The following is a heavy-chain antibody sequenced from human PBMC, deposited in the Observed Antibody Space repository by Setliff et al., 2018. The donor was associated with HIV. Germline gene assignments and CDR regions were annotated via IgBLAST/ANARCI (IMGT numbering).Heavy chain of an antibody. CDR1: GYSFNSYW. V-gene: IGHV5-51*01. Sequence: GESLKISCKGSGYSFNSYWIGWVRQMPGKGLEWMGIIYPGDSNTRYSPSFQGQVTISADKSISTAYLQWSGLKASDTAMYYCARQTLGYCSGGSCYGGAFDIWGQGTMVTVSS. CDR3: ARQTLGYCSGGSCYGGAFDI. D-gene: IGHD2-15*01. CDR2: IYPGDSNT. J-gene: IGHJ3*02.